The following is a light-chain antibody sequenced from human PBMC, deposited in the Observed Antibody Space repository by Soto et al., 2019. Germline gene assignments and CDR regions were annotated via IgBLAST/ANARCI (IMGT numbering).Light chain of an antibody. CDR3: QQYGSSPLFT. J-gene: IGKJ3*01. CDR1: QSVSSSY. CDR2: GAS. V-gene: IGKV3-20*01. Sequence: EIVLTQSPGTLSLSPGDRATLSCRASQSVSSSYLAWYQQKPGQAPRLLMCGASSRATGIPDRFSGSGSGTDFTLTINRLEPEDFAVYYCQQYGSSPLFTFGPGTKVDIK.